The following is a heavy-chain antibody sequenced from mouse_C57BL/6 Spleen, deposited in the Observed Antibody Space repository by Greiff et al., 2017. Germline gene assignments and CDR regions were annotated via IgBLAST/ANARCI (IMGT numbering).Heavy chain of an antibody. CDR2: IWSGGST. J-gene: IGHJ1*03. V-gene: IGHV2-2*01. D-gene: IGHD2-3*01. CDR1: GFSLTSYG. CDR3: ARLEDGYYGNWYFDV. Sequence: VQLQQSGPGLVQPSQSLSITCPVSGFSLTSYGVHWVRQSPGKGLEWLGVIWSGGSTDYNAAFISRLSISKDNSKSQVFFKMNSLQADDTAIYYCARLEDGYYGNWYFDVWGTGTTVTVSS.